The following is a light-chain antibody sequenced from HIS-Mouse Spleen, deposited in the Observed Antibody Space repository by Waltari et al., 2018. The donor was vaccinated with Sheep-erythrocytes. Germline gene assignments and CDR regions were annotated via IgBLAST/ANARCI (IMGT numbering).Light chain of an antibody. CDR2: LGS. V-gene: IGKV2-28*01. CDR1: QSPLHSNGYNY. Sequence: DIVMTQSPLSLPVTPGEPASISCRSSQSPLHSNGYNYLAWYLRKPGQSPQLLIYLGSNRASGVPDRFSGSGSGTDFTLKISRVEAEDVGVYYCMQALQTPLTFGGGTKVEIK. CDR3: MQALQTPLT. J-gene: IGKJ4*01.